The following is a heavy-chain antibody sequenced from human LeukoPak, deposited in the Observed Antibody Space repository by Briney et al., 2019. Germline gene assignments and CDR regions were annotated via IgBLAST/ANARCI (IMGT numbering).Heavy chain of an antibody. CDR1: GGTFSSYA. Sequence: SVKVSCKASGGTFSSYAISWVRQAPGQGLEWMGGIIPIFGTANYAQKFQGRVTITADESTSTAYMELSSLRSEDTAVYYCARDPTYDSSGYPHLSSDYWGQGTLVTVSS. V-gene: IGHV1-69*13. CDR2: IIPIFGTA. D-gene: IGHD3-22*01. CDR3: ARDPTYDSSGYPHLSSDY. J-gene: IGHJ4*02.